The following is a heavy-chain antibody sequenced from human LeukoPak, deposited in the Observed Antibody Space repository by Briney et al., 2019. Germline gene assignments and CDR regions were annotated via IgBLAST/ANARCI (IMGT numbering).Heavy chain of an antibody. CDR3: TRDPDPIDY. J-gene: IGHJ4*02. Sequence: PGGSLRLSCTASGFTFGDYAMSWVRQAPGKGLEWVGFIRSKAYGGTTEYAASVKGRFTISRNDSKSIAYLQMNSLKTEDTAVYYCTRDPDPIDYWGQGTLVTVSS. CDR2: IRSKAYGGTT. D-gene: IGHD1-14*01. CDR1: GFTFGDYA. V-gene: IGHV3-49*04.